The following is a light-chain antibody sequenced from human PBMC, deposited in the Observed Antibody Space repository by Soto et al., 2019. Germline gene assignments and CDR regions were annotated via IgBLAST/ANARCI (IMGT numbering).Light chain of an antibody. CDR3: QQLNSYPRT. CDR2: GAS. V-gene: IGKV3-20*01. CDR1: QSVSSNS. J-gene: IGKJ1*01. Sequence: EIVLTQHPGTLSLSRGERATLSCRASQSVSSNSFAWYQQKPGQAPRLLIYGASSRATGIPDRFSGSGSGTDFTLTISSLQPEDFATYYCQQLNSYPRTFCQGTKVEIK.